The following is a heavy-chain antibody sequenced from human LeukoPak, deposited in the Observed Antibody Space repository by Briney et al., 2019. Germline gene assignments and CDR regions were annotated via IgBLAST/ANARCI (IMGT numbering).Heavy chain of an antibody. J-gene: IGHJ3*02. CDR2: IYYSGST. V-gene: IGHV4-59*08. CDR3: AGRRYCSGSSCSYAFDI. Sequence: SGTLSLTCTVSGGSFSSYYWSWIRQPPGKGLEWIGYIYYSGSTNYNPSLNSRVTISVDTSENRFSLKLSSVTAADTAVYYCAGRRYCSGSSCSYAFDIWGQGTMVTVSS. CDR1: GGSFSSYY. D-gene: IGHD2-15*01.